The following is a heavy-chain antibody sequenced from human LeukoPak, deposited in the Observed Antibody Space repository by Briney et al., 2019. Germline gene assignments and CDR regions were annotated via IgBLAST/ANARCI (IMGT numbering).Heavy chain of an antibody. D-gene: IGHD3-10*01. CDR2: ISGSGGST. Sequence: GGSLRLSCAASGFTFSSYSMNWVRQAPGKGLEWVSAISGSGGSTYYADSVKGRFTISRDNSKNTLYLQMNSLRAEDTAVYYCAKSSKLLWFGELLNPRSGIDYWGQGTLVTVSS. CDR1: GFTFSSYS. CDR3: AKSSKLLWFGELLNPRSGIDY. J-gene: IGHJ4*02. V-gene: IGHV3-23*01.